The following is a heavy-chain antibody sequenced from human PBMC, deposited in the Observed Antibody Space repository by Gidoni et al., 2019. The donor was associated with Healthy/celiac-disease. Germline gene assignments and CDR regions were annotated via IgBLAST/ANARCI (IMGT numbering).Heavy chain of an antibody. CDR3: AKVVKGWSGYSYYFDY. CDR2: ISGSGGST. Sequence: EVQLVESGGGLVQPGGSLRLSCAASGFTFSSYAMSWVRQAPGKGLEWVSAISGSGGSTYYADSVKGRFTISRDNSKNTLYLQMNSLRAEDTAVYYCAKVVKGWSGYSYYFDYWGQGTLVTVSS. D-gene: IGHD3-3*01. V-gene: IGHV3-23*04. CDR1: GFTFSSYA. J-gene: IGHJ4*02.